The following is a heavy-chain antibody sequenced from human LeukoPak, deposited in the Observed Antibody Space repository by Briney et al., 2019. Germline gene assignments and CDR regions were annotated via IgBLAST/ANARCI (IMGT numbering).Heavy chain of an antibody. D-gene: IGHD3-10*01. V-gene: IGHV4-59*01. CDR3: ASRPADTTWYGVFDY. CDR2: IFNTGNT. CDR1: GGSISSYY. J-gene: IGHJ4*02. Sequence: SETLSLTCTVSGGSISSYYWSWIRQPPGKRLEWIGYIFNTGNTNYNPSLASRVTMPVDTSRAQFFLRLSPVTAADTAIYYCASRPADTTWYGVFDYWSQGTLVTVSS.